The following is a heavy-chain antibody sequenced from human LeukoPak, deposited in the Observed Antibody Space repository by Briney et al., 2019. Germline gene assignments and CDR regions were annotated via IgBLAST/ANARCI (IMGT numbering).Heavy chain of an antibody. CDR2: IYSGGST. V-gene: IGHV3-66*01. CDR3: ASLGIAVAEDAFDI. CDR1: GFTVSSNY. Sequence: GGSLRLSCAASGFTVSSNYMSWVRQAPGKGLEWVSVIYSGGSTYYADSVKGRFTISRDNSKNTLYHQMNSLRAEDTAVYYCASLGIAVAEDAFDIWGQGTMVTVSS. J-gene: IGHJ3*02. D-gene: IGHD6-19*01.